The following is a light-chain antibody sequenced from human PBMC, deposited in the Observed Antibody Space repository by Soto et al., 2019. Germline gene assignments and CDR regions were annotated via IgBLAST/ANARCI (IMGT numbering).Light chain of an antibody. V-gene: IGKV3-15*01. CDR2: GAS. J-gene: IGKJ4*01. CDR3: QQYSDWPLT. CDR1: QTVRHNN. Sequence: IVLTQSPATLSLSPGERATLSCRASQTVRHNNLAWYPQKPGQAPRVLIYGASTRATGIPARFSGRGSGTVFTRTISSLQSEDCAVYYCQQYSDWPLTFGGGTKVEI.